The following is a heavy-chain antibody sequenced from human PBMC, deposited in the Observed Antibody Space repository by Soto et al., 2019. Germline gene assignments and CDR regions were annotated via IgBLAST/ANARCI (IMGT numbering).Heavy chain of an antibody. D-gene: IGHD3-10*01. CDR1: GFTFCSYS. Sequence: GGSPRLSCAASGFTFCSYSMDWVRQDPGKGLEWVSYISSSSSTIYYADSVKGRFTISRDNAKNSLYLQMNSLRAEDTAVYYCARGYDTMVRGVIRYMDVWGKGTTVTVSS. CDR2: ISSSSSTI. V-gene: IGHV3-48*01. CDR3: ARGYDTMVRGVIRYMDV. J-gene: IGHJ6*03.